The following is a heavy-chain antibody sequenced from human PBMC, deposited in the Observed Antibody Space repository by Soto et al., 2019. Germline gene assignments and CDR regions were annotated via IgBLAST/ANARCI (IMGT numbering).Heavy chain of an antibody. CDR3: ARDLSGGAMVRGVTSYYYYYGMDV. Sequence: ASVKVSCKASGYTFTSYYMHWVRQAPGQGLEWMGIINPSGGSTSYAQKFQGRVTMTRDTSTSTVYMELSSLRSEDTAVYYCARDLSGGAMVRGVTSYYYYYGMDVWGQGTTVTVSS. CDR1: GYTFTSYY. CDR2: INPSGGST. V-gene: IGHV1-46*01. J-gene: IGHJ6*02. D-gene: IGHD3-10*01.